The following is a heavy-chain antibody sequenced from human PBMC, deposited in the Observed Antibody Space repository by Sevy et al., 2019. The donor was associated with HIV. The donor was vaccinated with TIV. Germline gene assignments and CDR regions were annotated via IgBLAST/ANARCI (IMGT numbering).Heavy chain of an antibody. D-gene: IGHD3-22*01. CDR1: GFTFRIYA. CDR3: AKEGGTHYDTSGSFDD. V-gene: IGHV3-23*01. J-gene: IGHJ4*02. Sequence: AGSLRLSCTTSGFTFRIYAMSWVRQAPGKALEWVSAIGGSGSSTYYADSVKGRFTISRDNSKNTLYLQMNSLRAEDTAVFYCAKEGGTHYDTSGSFDDWGQGTRVTVSS. CDR2: IGGSGSST.